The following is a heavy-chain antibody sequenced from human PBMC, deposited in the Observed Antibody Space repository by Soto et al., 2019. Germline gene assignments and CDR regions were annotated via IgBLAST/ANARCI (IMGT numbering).Heavy chain of an antibody. CDR3: ARDTLTYYYGSGKSGMDV. D-gene: IGHD3-10*01. CDR1: GRSISSYY. Sequence: AETLSLTCTLPGRSISSYYWIWLRQPPGKELEWIGYIYYRGSTNYNPSLKSRVTISVDTSKNQFSLKLSSVTAADTAVYYCARDTLTYYYGSGKSGMDVWGQGTTVTVSS. CDR2: IYYRGST. V-gene: IGHV4-59*01. J-gene: IGHJ6*02.